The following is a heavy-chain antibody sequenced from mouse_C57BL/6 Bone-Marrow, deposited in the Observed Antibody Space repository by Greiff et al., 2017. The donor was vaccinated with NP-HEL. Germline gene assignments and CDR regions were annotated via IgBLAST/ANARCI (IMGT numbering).Heavy chain of an antibody. D-gene: IGHD1-1*01. CDR2: ISDGGSYT. V-gene: IGHV5-4*01. CDR3: AREVTVLHYFDY. Sequence: EVHLVESGGGLVKPGGSLKLSCAASGFTFSSYAMSWVRQTPEKRLAWVATISDGGSYTYYPDNVKGRFTISRDNAKNNLYLQMSHLKSEDTAMYYCAREVTVLHYFDYWGQGTTLTVSS. J-gene: IGHJ2*01. CDR1: GFTFSSYA.